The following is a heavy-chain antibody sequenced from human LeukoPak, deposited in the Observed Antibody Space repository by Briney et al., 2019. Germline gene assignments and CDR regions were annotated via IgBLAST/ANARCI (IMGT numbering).Heavy chain of an antibody. CDR3: ARGLWFGDENPPYFDY. CDR1: GGSISSSNYY. D-gene: IGHD3-10*01. V-gene: IGHV4-61*02. J-gene: IGHJ4*02. Sequence: SETLSLTCSVSGGSISSSNYYWSWIRQPAGKGLEWIGRIYTSESTNYNPSLKSRVNISVDTSRNQFSLKLSSVTAADTAVYYCARGLWFGDENPPYFDYWGQGILVTVSS. CDR2: IYTSEST.